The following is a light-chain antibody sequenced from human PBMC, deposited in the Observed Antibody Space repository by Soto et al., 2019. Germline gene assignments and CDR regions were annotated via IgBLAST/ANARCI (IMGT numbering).Light chain of an antibody. Sequence: DIQMTQSPSTLSASVGDRVTITCRASQGISRVLGWYQQKPGNAPKILIFAASSLQSGVPSRFGGSGSGTDFTLTISNLQPEDFATYYCQQAYSFPITFGQGTRLEIK. CDR3: QQAYSFPIT. CDR2: AAS. J-gene: IGKJ5*01. CDR1: QGISRV. V-gene: IGKV1-12*01.